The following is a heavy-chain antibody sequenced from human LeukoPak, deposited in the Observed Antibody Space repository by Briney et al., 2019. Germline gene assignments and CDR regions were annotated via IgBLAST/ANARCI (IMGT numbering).Heavy chain of an antibody. CDR2: IYTSGST. CDR1: GGSISSGSYY. V-gene: IGHV4-61*02. J-gene: IGHJ5*02. CDR3: ARASYYYGSGSYRDQFDP. Sequence: SQTLSLTCTVSGGSISSGSYYWSWIRQPAGTGLEWIGRIYTSGSTNYNPSLKSRVTISVDTSKNQFSLKLSSVTAADTAVYYCARASYYYGSGSYRDQFDPWGQGTLVTVSS. D-gene: IGHD3-10*01.